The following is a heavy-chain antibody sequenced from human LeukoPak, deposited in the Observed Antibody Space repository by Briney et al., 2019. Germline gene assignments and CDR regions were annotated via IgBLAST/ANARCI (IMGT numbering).Heavy chain of an antibody. V-gene: IGHV3-30-3*01. D-gene: IGHD6-19*01. Sequence: GGSLRLSCAASGFTFSSYAMHWVRQAPGKGLEWVAVISYDGSNKYYTDSVKGRFTISRDNSKNTLYLQMNSLRAEDTAVYYCARDRAPEYSSGWQAFDYWGQGTLVTVSS. CDR2: ISYDGSNK. CDR3: ARDRAPEYSSGWQAFDY. J-gene: IGHJ4*02. CDR1: GFTFSSYA.